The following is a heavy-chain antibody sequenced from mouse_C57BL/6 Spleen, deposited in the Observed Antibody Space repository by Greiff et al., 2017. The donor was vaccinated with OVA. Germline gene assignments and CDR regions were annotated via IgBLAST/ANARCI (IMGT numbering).Heavy chain of an antibody. CDR3: ARGLIDSSGYGPFAD. J-gene: IGHJ3*01. Sequence: VQRVESGPGLVAPSQSLSITCTVSGFSLTSYGVDWVRQSPGKGLEWLGVIWGVGSTNYNSAPKSRLSISKDNSKSQVFLKMNSLQTDDTAMYYCARGLIDSSGYGPFADWGQGTLVTVSA. CDR1: GFSLTSYG. D-gene: IGHD3-2*02. CDR2: IWGVGST. V-gene: IGHV2-6*01.